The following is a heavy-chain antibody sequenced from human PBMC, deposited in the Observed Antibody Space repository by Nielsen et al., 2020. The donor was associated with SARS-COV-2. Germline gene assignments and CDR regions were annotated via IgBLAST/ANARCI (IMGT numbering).Heavy chain of an antibody. CDR3: ARGPMVRGVLPYYGMDV. CDR1: GGSISSSKW. J-gene: IGHJ6*02. V-gene: IGHV4-4*02. Sequence: SKTLSLTCAVSGGSISSSKWWGWVRQPPGEGLEWIGEIYHSGSNNYNPSLKSRFTISVDKSKNQFSLKLSSVTAADTAVYYFARGPMVRGVLPYYGMDVWGQGTTVTVSS. D-gene: IGHD3-10*01. CDR2: IYHSGSN.